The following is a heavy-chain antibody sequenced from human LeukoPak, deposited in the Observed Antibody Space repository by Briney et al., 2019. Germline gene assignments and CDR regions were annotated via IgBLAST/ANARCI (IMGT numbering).Heavy chain of an antibody. V-gene: IGHV3-64*01. J-gene: IGHJ4*02. CDR1: GFTFSSYP. D-gene: IGHD3-10*01. CDR3: AREEGSGSYAY. Sequence: GGSLRLSCVASGFTFSSYPMHWVRQAPGKGLEYVSAISSNGGSTYYANSVKGRFTISRDNSKNTLYLQVGSLRAEDMAVYYCAREEGSGSYAYWGQGTLVTVSS. CDR2: ISSNGGST.